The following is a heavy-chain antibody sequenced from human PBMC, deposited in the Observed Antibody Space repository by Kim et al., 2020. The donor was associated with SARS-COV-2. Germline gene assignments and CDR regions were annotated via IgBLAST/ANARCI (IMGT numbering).Heavy chain of an antibody. Sequence: AQKLQGRVTMTADTATSTAYMGLRSLRSDDTAVYYCARSIAAAGSRFDPWGQGTLVTVSS. D-gene: IGHD6-13*01. CDR3: ARSIAAAGSRFDP. J-gene: IGHJ5*02. V-gene: IGHV1-18*01.